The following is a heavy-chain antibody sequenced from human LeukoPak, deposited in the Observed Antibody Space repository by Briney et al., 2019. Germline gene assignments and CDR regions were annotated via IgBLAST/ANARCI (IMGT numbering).Heavy chain of an antibody. CDR3: ARDRWGYSYGGD. V-gene: IGHV3-7*01. Sequence: GGSLRLSCAASGFIFSSYWMSWVRQAPGKGLEWVANIKEDGSDKYYVDSVKGRFTISRDNAKNSLYLQMNSLRAEDTAVYYCARDRWGYSYGGDWGQGTLVTVSS. D-gene: IGHD5-18*01. J-gene: IGHJ4*02. CDR2: IKEDGSDK. CDR1: GFIFSSYW.